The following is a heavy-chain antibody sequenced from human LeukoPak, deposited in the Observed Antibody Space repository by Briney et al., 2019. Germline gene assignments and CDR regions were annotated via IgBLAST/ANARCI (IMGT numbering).Heavy chain of an antibody. V-gene: IGHV3-23*01. D-gene: IGHD2-15*01. CDR3: AKQLGYCSDGSCYFPY. J-gene: IGHJ4*02. CDR2: ISNNGGYT. Sequence: GGSLRLSCAVSGFTFSSSAMSWVRQAPGKGLEWVSAISNNGGYTYYADSVQGRFTISRDNSKSTLCLQMNSLRAEDTAVYYCAKQLGYCSDGSCYFPYWGQGTLVTVSS. CDR1: GFTFSSSA.